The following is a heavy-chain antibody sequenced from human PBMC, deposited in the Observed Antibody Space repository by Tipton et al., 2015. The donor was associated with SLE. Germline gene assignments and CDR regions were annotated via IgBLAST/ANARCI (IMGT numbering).Heavy chain of an antibody. J-gene: IGHJ6*03. Sequence: TLSLTCIVSGGSISSYYWSWIRQPPGKGLEWIGDIYYSGSTNYNPSLKSRVTISIDTSKSHFSLKVNSVTAADTAVYYCARGYYYYMDVWGKGTTVTVSS. CDR3: ARGYYYYMDV. CDR2: IYYSGST. V-gene: IGHV4-59*01. CDR1: GGSISSYY.